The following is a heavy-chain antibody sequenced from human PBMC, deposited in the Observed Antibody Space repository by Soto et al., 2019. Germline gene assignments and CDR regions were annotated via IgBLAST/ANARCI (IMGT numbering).Heavy chain of an antibody. CDR1: GFSFSISP. J-gene: IGHJ4*02. D-gene: IGHD7-27*01. Sequence: QPGGSLRLSCAASGFSFSISPMHWVRQAPGKGPEWVALISYDGTNKFYADSVKGRFTISRDNSKSTLYLQVDSLRPEDAAVYYCARDPKTSGGQNWAFNYFDSWGQGNLVTVSS. CDR3: ARDPKTSGGQNWAFNYFDS. V-gene: IGHV3-30-3*01. CDR2: ISYDGTNK.